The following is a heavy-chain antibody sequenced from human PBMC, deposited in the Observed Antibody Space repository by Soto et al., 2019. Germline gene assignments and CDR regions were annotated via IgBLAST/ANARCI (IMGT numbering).Heavy chain of an antibody. Sequence: QVQLVQSGAEVKKPGSSVKVSCKASGGTFSSYAISWVRQAPGQGLECMGGFIPIFGTANYAQKFQGRVTTTADEPTRTAYMELSSRRSEDTAVYYCARDQYYYNSRGYSYYFDYWGQGTLVTVSS. CDR3: ARDQYYYNSRGYSYYFDY. CDR2: FIPIFGTA. CDR1: GGTFSSYA. D-gene: IGHD3-22*01. V-gene: IGHV1-69*12. J-gene: IGHJ4*02.